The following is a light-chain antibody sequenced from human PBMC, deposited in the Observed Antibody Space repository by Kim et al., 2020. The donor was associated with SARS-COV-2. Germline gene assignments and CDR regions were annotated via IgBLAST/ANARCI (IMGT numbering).Light chain of an antibody. CDR1: QSVSSD. CDR3: QQYNNWPLT. J-gene: IGKJ4*01. CDR2: DAS. V-gene: IGKV3-15*01. Sequence: VSPGDSASLSCRASQSVSSDLAWYQQTPGQAPRLLIYDASTGATGIPARFSGSGSGTEFTLTISSLQSEDFAVYYCQQYNNWPLTFGGGTKVDIK.